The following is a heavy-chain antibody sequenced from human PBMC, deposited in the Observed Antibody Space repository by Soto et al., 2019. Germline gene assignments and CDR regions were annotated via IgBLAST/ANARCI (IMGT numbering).Heavy chain of an antibody. CDR2: INPNSGGT. J-gene: IGHJ6*02. Sequence: QLQLVQSGAEVKKPGASVKVSCKASGYTFTGYYMHWVRQAPGQGLEWMGWINPNSGGTNYAQKVQGRVTMTRDTSISTAYMELSRLRSDDTAVYYCVLRVAQPVWSQGTTVTVSS. V-gene: IGHV1-2*02. D-gene: IGHD2-15*01. CDR3: VLRVAQPV. CDR1: GYTFTGYY.